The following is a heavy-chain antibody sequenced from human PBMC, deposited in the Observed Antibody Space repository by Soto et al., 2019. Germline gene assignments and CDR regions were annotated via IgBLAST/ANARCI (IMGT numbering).Heavy chain of an antibody. CDR2: IYYSGST. CDR1: GGSISSGGYY. V-gene: IGHV4-31*01. CDR3: AREGVYGDYGRGTEDAFDI. J-gene: IGHJ3*02. D-gene: IGHD4-17*01. Sequence: QVQLQESGPGLVKPSQTLSLTCTVSGGSISSGGYYWSWIRQHPGKGLEWIGYIYYSGSTYYNPSLKILFTISVYTSKNQFSLKLSAVTAADTAVYYCAREGVYGDYGRGTEDAFDIWGQGTMVTVSS.